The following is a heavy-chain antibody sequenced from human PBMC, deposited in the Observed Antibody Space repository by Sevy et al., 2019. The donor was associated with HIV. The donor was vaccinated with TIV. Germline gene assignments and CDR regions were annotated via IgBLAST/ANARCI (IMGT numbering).Heavy chain of an antibody. Sequence: GGSLRLSCAASGFTFNYYFMNWVRQAPGKGLEWVANIKQDGSEKYYVDSVKGRFTISRDNAKNSLYLQMNSLRAEDTAVYYCARDLVPAAMGNWFDPWGQGTLVTVSS. V-gene: IGHV3-7*01. J-gene: IGHJ5*02. D-gene: IGHD2-2*01. CDR2: IKQDGSEK. CDR1: GFTFNYYF. CDR3: ARDLVPAAMGNWFDP.